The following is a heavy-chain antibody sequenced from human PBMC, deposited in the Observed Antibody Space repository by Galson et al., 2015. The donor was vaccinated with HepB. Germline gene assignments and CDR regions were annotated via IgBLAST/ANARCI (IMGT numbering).Heavy chain of an antibody. J-gene: IGHJ4*02. Sequence: SVKVSCKASGGTFSSYAISWVRQAPGQGLEWMGRIIPILGIANYAQKFQGRVTITADKSTSTAYMELSSLRSEDTAVYYCTTGVAVQLWLADYWGQGTLVTVSS. D-gene: IGHD5-18*01. V-gene: IGHV1-69*04. CDR3: TTGVAVQLWLADY. CDR2: IIPILGIA. CDR1: GGTFSSYA.